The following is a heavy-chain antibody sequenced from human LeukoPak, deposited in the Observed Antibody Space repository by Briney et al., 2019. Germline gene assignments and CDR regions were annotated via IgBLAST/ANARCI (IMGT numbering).Heavy chain of an antibody. CDR3: ARDRHYDILTGYYFDY. V-gene: IGHV1-3*01. D-gene: IGHD3-9*01. CDR2: INAGNGNT. CDR1: GYTFTSYA. J-gene: IGHJ4*02. Sequence: ASVKVSCKASGYTFTSYAMHWVRQAPGQRLEWMGWINAGNGNTKYPQKFQGRVTITRDTSASTAYMELSSLRSEDTAVYYCARDRHYDILTGYYFDYWGQGTLVTVSS.